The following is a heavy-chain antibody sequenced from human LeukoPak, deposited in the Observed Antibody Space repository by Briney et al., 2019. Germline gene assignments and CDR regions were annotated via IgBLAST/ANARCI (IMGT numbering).Heavy chain of an antibody. V-gene: IGHV4-59*01. Sequence: PSETLSLTCTVSGVSISSYYWTWLRQPPGKGLEWIGNINYSGSTKYNPSLKSRVTISVDTSKNQFSLKLSSVTAADTAVYYCATFLGKKDYWGQGTLVTVSS. CDR2: INYSGST. CDR3: ATFLGKKDY. J-gene: IGHJ4*02. D-gene: IGHD3-16*01. CDR1: GVSISSYY.